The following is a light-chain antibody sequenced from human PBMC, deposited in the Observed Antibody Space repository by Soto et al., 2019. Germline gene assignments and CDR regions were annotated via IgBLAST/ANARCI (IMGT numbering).Light chain of an antibody. CDR3: QNYNSAPLT. CDR2: GAS. J-gene: IGKJ4*01. CDR1: QSLSSSF. Sequence: EIVLTQSPGTLSLSPGERATLSCRASQSLSSSFLAWYRQKPGQAPRLLVYGASSRATGISDRFSGSGSGTDFTLTISRLEPEDVATYYCQNYNSAPLTFGGGTKVDIK. V-gene: IGKV3-20*01.